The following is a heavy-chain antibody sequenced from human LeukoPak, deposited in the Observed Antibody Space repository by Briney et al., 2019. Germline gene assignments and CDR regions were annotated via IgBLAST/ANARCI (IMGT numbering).Heavy chain of an antibody. CDR2: ISGRGDST. J-gene: IGHJ4*02. CDR1: GFTVSSNY. Sequence: GGSLRLSCAASGFTVSSNYMSWVRQAPGKGLEWVSAISGRGDSTYYADSVKGRFTISRDNSKNTLYLQMNSLRAEDTAVYYCAKGPQTGSFDYWGQGTLVTVSS. V-gene: IGHV3-23*01. CDR3: AKGPQTGSFDY. D-gene: IGHD1-1*01.